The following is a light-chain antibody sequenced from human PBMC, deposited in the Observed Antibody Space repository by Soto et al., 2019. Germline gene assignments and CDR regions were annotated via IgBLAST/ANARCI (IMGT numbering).Light chain of an antibody. CDR1: SSSLGAGHA. CDR2: DNN. J-gene: IGLJ3*02. V-gene: IGLV1-40*01. Sequence: QSVLTQPPSVSGAPGQRVTISCTGSSSSLGAGHAVHWYQQLPGKAPKLLIFDNNHRPSGVPERFAGSKSGASASLAITGLQPEDKGDFYCLSYDNGLNGRVFGGGTKLTVL. CDR3: LSYDNGLNGRV.